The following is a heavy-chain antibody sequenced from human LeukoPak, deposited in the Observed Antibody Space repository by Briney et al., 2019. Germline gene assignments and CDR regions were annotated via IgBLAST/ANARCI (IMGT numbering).Heavy chain of an antibody. Sequence: PSETLSLTCTVSGGSISSYYWSWIRQPPGRGLEWIASIYYSGSTYYNPSLKSRVTISVDTSKNQFSLKLTSVTAADTAVYYCARDLSGWNWYFDLWGRGTLVTVSS. D-gene: IGHD6-19*01. CDR1: GGSISSYY. V-gene: IGHV4-59*12. J-gene: IGHJ2*01. CDR3: ARDLSGWNWYFDL. CDR2: IYYSGST.